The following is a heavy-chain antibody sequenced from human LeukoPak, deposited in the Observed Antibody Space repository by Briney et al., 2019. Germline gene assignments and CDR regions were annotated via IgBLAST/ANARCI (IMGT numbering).Heavy chain of an antibody. J-gene: IGHJ4*02. CDR1: RYSFDSYA. CDR3: ARAGHYYDSSGYYSYFDY. CDR2: ISYDGSNK. D-gene: IGHD3-22*01. Sequence: GGSLRLSCEGSRYSFDSYAMTWVRQAPGKGLEWVAVISYDGSNKYYADSVKGRFTISRDNSKNTLYLQMNSLRAEDTAVYYCARAGHYYDSSGYYSYFDYWGQGTLVTVSS. V-gene: IGHV3-30*04.